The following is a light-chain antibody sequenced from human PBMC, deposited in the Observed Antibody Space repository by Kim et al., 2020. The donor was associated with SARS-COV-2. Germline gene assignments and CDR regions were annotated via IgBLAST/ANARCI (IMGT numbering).Light chain of an antibody. CDR2: GAS. V-gene: IGKV3-15*01. CDR3: QQYNNWPPLT. J-gene: IGKJ4*01. CDR1: QTVSNN. Sequence: PGERATLSCRASQTVSNNLAWYQQEPGQAPRLVIYGASTRATGIPARFSGSGSGTEFTLTISSLQSEDFAVYYCQQYNNWPPLTFGGGTKVDIK.